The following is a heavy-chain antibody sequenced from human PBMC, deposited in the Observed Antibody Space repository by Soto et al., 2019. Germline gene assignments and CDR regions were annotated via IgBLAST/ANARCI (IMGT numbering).Heavy chain of an antibody. CDR1: GGTFSSYA. CDR3: ARVPTHYYDSSGYYPNWFDP. V-gene: IGHV1-69*06. Sequence: QVQLVQSGAEVKKPGSSVKVSCKASGGTFSSYAISWVRQAPGQGLEWMGGIIPIFGTANYAQKLQGRVTITADKSTSTAYMEMSSLRSEDTAVYYCARVPTHYYDSSGYYPNWFDPWCQGSLLTVSS. J-gene: IGHJ5*02. CDR2: IIPIFGTA. D-gene: IGHD3-22*01.